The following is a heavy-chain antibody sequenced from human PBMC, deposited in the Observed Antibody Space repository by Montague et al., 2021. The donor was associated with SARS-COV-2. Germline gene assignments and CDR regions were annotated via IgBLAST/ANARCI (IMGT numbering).Heavy chain of an antibody. V-gene: IGHV4-34*01. Sequence: SETLSLTCAVYGGSFSGYYWNWIRQPPGKGLEWIGEINHSGSTNYNPSLKSRVTISVDTSKNQFSLKLSSVTAADTAVYYCARQRGAGLFYFYYFGMDVWGQGTTVTVSS. D-gene: IGHD3/OR15-3a*01. J-gene: IGHJ6*02. CDR2: INHSGST. CDR1: GGSFSGYY. CDR3: ARQRGAGLFYFYYFGMDV.